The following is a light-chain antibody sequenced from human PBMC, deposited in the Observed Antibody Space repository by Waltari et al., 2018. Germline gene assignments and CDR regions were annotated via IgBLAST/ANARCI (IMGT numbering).Light chain of an antibody. CDR2: AAS. J-gene: IGKJ5*01. CDR1: QGISSH. CDR3: QQLNSYPIT. Sequence: DIQLTQSPSFLSASVGDRVTITCRASQGISSHLVWYQQKPGKAPKLLIYAASTLQSGVPSRFSGSGSGTEFTLTISSLQPEDSATYYCQQLNSYPITFGQGTRV. V-gene: IGKV1-9*01.